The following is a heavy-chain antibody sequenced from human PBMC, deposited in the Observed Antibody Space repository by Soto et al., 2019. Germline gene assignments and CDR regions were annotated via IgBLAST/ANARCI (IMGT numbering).Heavy chain of an antibody. CDR1: GFTFSDYA. CDR3: TKGPSRAYSGSSRYSDS. J-gene: IGHJ4*02. V-gene: IGHV3-23*01. Sequence: EVQLLESGGGLVQPGGCLRLSCAASGFTFSDYAMTWVRQGPGKGLEWISSTSSSGGATYYADSVKDRFTISRDNSKNTLYLQMNSLKAEDTAVYYCTKGPSRAYSGSSRYSDSWGQGALVTVSS. D-gene: IGHD6-6*01. CDR2: TSSSGGAT.